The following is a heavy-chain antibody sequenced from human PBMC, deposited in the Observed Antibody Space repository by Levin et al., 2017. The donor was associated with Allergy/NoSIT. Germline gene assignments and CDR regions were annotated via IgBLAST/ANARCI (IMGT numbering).Heavy chain of an antibody. D-gene: IGHD4-17*01. CDR1: GFTFDDYA. J-gene: IGHJ4*02. V-gene: IGHV3-9*01. CDR2: ISWNSGSI. CDR3: AKGAPTVTIEQPQAVDY. Sequence: GGSLRLSCAASGFTFDDYAMHWVRQAPGKGLEWVSGISWNSGSIGYADSVKGRFTISRDNAKNSLYLQMNSLRAEDTALYYCAKGAPTVTIEQPQAVDYWGQGTLVTVSS.